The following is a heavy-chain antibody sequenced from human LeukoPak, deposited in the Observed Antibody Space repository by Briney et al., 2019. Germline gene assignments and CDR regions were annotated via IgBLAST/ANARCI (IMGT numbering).Heavy chain of an antibody. Sequence: GGSLRLSCAASGFTFSSYAMSWVRQAPGKGLEWVSAISGSGGSTYYADSVKGRFTISRDSSKNTLYLQMNSLRAEDTAVYYCAKLRRGVIFSGTNGMDVWGQGTTVTVSS. V-gene: IGHV3-23*01. CDR3: AKLRRGVIFSGTNGMDV. CDR2: ISGSGGST. CDR1: GFTFSSYA. J-gene: IGHJ6*02. D-gene: IGHD3-16*02.